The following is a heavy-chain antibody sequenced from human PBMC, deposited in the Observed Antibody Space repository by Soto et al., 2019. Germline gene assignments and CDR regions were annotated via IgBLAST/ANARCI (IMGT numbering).Heavy chain of an antibody. CDR2: INWNSGTI. V-gene: IGHV3-9*01. CDR3: VKDYRAWLRGLCDF. Sequence: GGSLRLSCAASGFTFDDFAMHWVRQAPGKGLEWVSGINWNSGTIAYADSVRGRFTISRDNAKNSLSLQMDSLRTEDTAFYYCVKDYRAWLRGLCDFWGQGTLVTVSS. D-gene: IGHD5-12*01. J-gene: IGHJ4*02. CDR1: GFTFDDFA.